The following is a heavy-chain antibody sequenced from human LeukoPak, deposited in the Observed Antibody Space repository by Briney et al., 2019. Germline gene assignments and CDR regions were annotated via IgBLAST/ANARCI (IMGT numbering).Heavy chain of an antibody. CDR3: ARRLGYSGYDPFDY. V-gene: IGHV4-4*02. J-gene: IGHJ4*02. CDR1: GGSISSSNW. CDR2: IYHSGST. Sequence: SGTLSLTCAVSGGSISSSNWWSWVRQPPVKGLEWIGEIYHSGSTNYNPSLKSRVTISVDKSKNQFSLKLSSVTAADTAVYYCARRLGYSGYDPFDYWGQGTLVTVSS. D-gene: IGHD5-12*01.